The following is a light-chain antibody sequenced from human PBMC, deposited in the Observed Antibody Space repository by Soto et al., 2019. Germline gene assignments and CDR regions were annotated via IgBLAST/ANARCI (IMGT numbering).Light chain of an antibody. CDR2: GAS. Sequence: EIVLTQSPGTLSLSPGERATLSCRASESISSSFLAWSQQKRGQAPRLLIFGASSRATGIPDRFSGSGSGTDFTLTISRLEPEDFAVYYCQHYGSSPFTFGPGTKVDI. J-gene: IGKJ3*01. CDR3: QHYGSSPFT. V-gene: IGKV3-20*01. CDR1: ESISSSF.